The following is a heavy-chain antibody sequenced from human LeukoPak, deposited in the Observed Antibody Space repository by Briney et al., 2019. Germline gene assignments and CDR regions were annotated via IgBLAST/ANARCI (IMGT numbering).Heavy chain of an antibody. V-gene: IGHV3-7*01. Sequence: PGGSLRLSCAVPGFTFSNFWMTWARQAPGKGLEWVANINRDGSDKYYVDSMKGRFTISRDNAKNSLYLQMNSLRAEDTAVYYCARDLLIGSYDYWGQGTLVTVSS. J-gene: IGHJ4*02. CDR2: INRDGSDK. CDR1: GFTFSNFW. D-gene: IGHD1-26*01. CDR3: ARDLLIGSYDY.